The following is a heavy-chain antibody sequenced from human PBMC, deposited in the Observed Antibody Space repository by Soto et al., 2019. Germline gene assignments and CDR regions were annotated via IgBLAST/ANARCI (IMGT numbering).Heavy chain of an antibody. V-gene: IGHV4-31*03. CDR2: IFHTGSA. D-gene: IGHD5-12*01. J-gene: IGHJ6*02. CDR1: GDSVSSGGYY. CDR3: ARPDSGSSRGLDV. Sequence: SETLSLTCTVSGDSVSSGGYYWTWIRQRPGKGLEWIGYIFHTGSAYYSPSLKTRLSLSIDTSRGQFSLRLTSVTAADTAVYYCARPDSGSSRGLDVWGQGTTVTV.